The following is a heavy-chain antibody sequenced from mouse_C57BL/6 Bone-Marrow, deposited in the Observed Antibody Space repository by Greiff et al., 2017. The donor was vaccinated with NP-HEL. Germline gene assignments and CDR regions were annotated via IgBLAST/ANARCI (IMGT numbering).Heavy chain of an antibody. J-gene: IGHJ2*01. D-gene: IGHD1-1*01. V-gene: IGHV1-26*01. CDR2: INPNNGGT. Sequence: EVQLQQSGPELVKPGASVKISCKASGYTFTDYYMNWVKQSHGKSLEWIGDINPNNGGTSYNQKFKGKATLTVDKSSSTAYMELRSLTSEDSAVYYCARSIRSPYYFDYWGQGTTLTVSS. CDR1: GYTFTDYY. CDR3: ARSIRSPYYFDY.